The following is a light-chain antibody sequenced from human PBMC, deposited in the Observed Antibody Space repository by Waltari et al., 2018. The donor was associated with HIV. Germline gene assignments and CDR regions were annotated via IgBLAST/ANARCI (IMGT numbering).Light chain of an antibody. CDR2: GRN. Sequence: SSELTQDPSVSVALGQTVRITCQGDSLRSYYASWYKQKSGQAPVVVVFGRNYRPSGIPARFSGSSAGKTATLTITGAQADDEADYYCHSPDSSGSHVVFGGGTKVTVL. CDR3: HSPDSSGSHVV. J-gene: IGLJ2*01. V-gene: IGLV3-19*01. CDR1: SLRSYY.